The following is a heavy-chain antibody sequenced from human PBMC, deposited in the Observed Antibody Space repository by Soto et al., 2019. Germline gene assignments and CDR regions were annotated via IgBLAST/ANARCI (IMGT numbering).Heavy chain of an antibody. Sequence: EVQLLESGGGLVQPGGSLRLSCAASGFTFSSYAMSWVRQAPGKGLEWVSAISGSGGSTYYADSVKDRFTISRDNSKNTLYLQMKSLRAEDTAVYYCAKKDYYGSGYLALLSWYFDLWGRGTLVTVSS. CDR3: AKKDYYGSGYLALLSWYFDL. CDR2: ISGSGGST. J-gene: IGHJ2*01. CDR1: GFTFSSYA. D-gene: IGHD3-22*01. V-gene: IGHV3-23*01.